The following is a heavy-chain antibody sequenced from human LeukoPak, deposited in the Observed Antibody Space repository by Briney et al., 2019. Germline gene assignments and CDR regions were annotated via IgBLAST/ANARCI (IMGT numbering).Heavy chain of an antibody. J-gene: IGHJ4*02. CDR1: GFTVSSNY. CDR2: ISYDGSNK. Sequence: GGSLRLSCAASGFTVSSNYMSWVRQAPGKGLEWVAVISYDGSNKYYADSVKGRFTISRDNSKNTLYLQMNSLRAEDTAVYYCAKLYGMYYYDSSGYYVSNFGFDYWGQGTLVTVSS. D-gene: IGHD3-22*01. V-gene: IGHV3-30*18. CDR3: AKLYGMYYYDSSGYYVSNFGFDY.